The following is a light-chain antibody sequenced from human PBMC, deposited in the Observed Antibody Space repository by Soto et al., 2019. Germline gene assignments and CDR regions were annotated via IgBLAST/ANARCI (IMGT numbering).Light chain of an antibody. CDR2: KVS. J-gene: IGKJ2*01. CDR3: MQGSYWPYT. CDR1: QSLVYSDGNTY. Sequence: DAVMTQSPLSLPVTLGQPASISCMSSQSLVYSDGNTYLSWFQQRPGQSPRRLIYKVSNRHSGVPDRFSGSGSGTDFTLKISSVEAEDVGVYYCMQGSYWPYTFGQGTKLEIK. V-gene: IGKV2-30*01.